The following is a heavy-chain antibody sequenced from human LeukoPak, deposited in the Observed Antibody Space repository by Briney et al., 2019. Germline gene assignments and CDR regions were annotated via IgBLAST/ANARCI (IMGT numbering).Heavy chain of an antibody. CDR1: GVSISSSNW. Sequence: QASGTLSLTCAVSGVSISSSNWWSWVRQPPGKGLEWIGEIYHSGSTNYNPSLRSRVTISVDKSKNQFSLKLSSVTAADTAVYYCARDSGYDSAFDIWGQGTMVTVSS. CDR2: IYHSGST. J-gene: IGHJ3*02. CDR3: ARDSGYDSAFDI. V-gene: IGHV4-4*02. D-gene: IGHD5-12*01.